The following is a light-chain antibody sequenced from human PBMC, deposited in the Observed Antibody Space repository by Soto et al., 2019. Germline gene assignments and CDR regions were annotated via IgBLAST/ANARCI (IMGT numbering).Light chain of an antibody. CDR2: SND. V-gene: IGLV1-44*01. J-gene: IGLJ1*01. CDR3: AAWDDSLNGHV. CDR1: SSNIGSNS. Sequence: QSVLTQPTSASGTPGQRVTISCSGSSSNIGSNSVNWYQQLPGTAPKLLIYSNDRRPSGVPDRFSGSKSGTSASLAISGLQSEDEDDYYCAAWDDSLNGHVFGTGT.